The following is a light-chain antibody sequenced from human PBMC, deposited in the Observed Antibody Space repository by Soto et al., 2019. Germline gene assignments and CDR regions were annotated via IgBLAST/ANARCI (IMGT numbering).Light chain of an antibody. CDR2: DAS. V-gene: IGKV3-11*01. CDR1: QSVSSY. Sequence: EIVLTQSPATLSLSPGDRATLSCRASQSVSSYLAWYQQKPGQAPRLLIYDASNRATGIPARFSGSGSGTDFTLTISSLAPEDFAVYYCQKRNNWSWTVGQGTKVEIK. CDR3: QKRNNWSWT. J-gene: IGKJ1*01.